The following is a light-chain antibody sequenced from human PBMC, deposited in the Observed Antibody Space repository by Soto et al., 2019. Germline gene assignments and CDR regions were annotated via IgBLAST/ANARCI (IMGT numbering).Light chain of an antibody. Sequence: DIVMTQSPDSLAVSLGERATINCKSSQSLLYSSSNKNYLAWYQQKPGQSPKLLIYWASTRETGVPDRFSGSGSGTDFTLTISSLQAEDVAVYYCQQYYSAPLTFGGGTKVDNK. V-gene: IGKV4-1*01. J-gene: IGKJ4*01. CDR3: QQYYSAPLT. CDR2: WAS. CDR1: QSLLYSSSNKNY.